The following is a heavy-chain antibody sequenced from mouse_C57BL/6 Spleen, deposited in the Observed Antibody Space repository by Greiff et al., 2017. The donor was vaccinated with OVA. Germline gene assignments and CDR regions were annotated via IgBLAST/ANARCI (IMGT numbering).Heavy chain of an antibody. J-gene: IGHJ2*01. CDR3: ARERDYFDY. V-gene: IGHV1-19*01. CDR1: GYTFTDYY. CDR2: INPYNGGT. Sequence: VQLQQSGPVLVKPGASVKMSCKASGYTFTDYYMNWVKQSHGKSLEWIGVINPYNGGTSYNQKFKGKATLTVDKSSSTAYMELNSLTSEDSAVYYCARERDYFDYWGQGTTLTVSS.